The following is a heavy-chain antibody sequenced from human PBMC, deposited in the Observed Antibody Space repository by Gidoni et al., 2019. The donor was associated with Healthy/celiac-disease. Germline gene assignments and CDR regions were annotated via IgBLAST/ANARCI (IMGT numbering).Heavy chain of an antibody. CDR2: INHSGST. J-gene: IGHJ4*02. V-gene: IGHV4-34*01. CDR3: EILDDYGLDD. D-gene: IGHD4-17*01. Sequence: QVQLPQWCAGLLTPSDTLSLPCAVYGGSFSGYYWSWIRQPPGKGREWIGEINHSGSTNYNPSLKSRDTISVDTSKNQFSLKLSSVNGADTAVYYCEILDDYGLDDWGQGTLVTVSS. CDR1: GGSFSGYY.